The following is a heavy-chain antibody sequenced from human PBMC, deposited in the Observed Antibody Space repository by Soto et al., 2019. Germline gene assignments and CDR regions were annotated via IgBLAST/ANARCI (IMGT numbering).Heavy chain of an antibody. CDR3: ARRENGYYYDSSGSDAFDI. J-gene: IGHJ3*02. CDR1: GYTFTSYY. V-gene: IGHV1-46*01. D-gene: IGHD3-22*01. CDR2: INPSGGST. Sequence: ASVKVSCKASGYTFTSYYMHWVRQAPGQGLEWMGIINPSGGSTSYAQKFQGRVTMTRDTSTSTVYMELSSLRSEDTAVYYCARRENGYYYDSSGSDAFDIWGQGTMVT.